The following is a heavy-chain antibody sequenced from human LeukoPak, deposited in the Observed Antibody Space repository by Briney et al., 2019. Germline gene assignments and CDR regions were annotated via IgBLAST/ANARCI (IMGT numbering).Heavy chain of an antibody. CDR1: GYTFTGYY. CDR2: INPNSGGT. D-gene: IGHD1-26*01. V-gene: IGHV1-2*02. J-gene: IGHJ4*02. CDR3: ARGRDSGSRTYYFDF. Sequence: ASVKVSCKASGYTFTGYYMHWVRQAPGQGLEWMGWINPNSGGTNYAQKFQGRVTMTRDTSISTAYMELTRLKSDDTAVYYCARGRDSGSRTYYFDFWGQGTLVTVSS.